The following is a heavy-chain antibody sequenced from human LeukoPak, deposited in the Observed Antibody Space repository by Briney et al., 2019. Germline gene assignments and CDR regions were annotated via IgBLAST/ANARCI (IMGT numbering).Heavy chain of an antibody. CDR1: GFTFSSYS. D-gene: IGHD2-2*01. CDR2: ISYDGSNK. J-gene: IGHJ6*01. CDR3: ARSTPSPIVVVPAATSYYGMDV. Sequence: GGSLRLSCAASGFTFSSYSMHWVRQAPGKGLEWVAGISYDGSNKYYADSVKGRFTISRDNSKNTLYLQMNSLRAEDTAVYYCARSTPSPIVVVPAATSYYGMDVWGQGTTVTVSS. V-gene: IGHV3-30-3*01.